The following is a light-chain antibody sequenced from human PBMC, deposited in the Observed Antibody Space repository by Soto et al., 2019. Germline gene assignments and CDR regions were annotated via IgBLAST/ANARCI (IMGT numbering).Light chain of an antibody. V-gene: IGKV1-39*01. Sequence: DIQLTQSPSSLTAAVGDSVTITCRASQRINNLLNGYQQKPGKAPKLLNHTASRLQNGVPSRFNGGVSGTDFSLTINSLQPEDFATYYCQQSSTTRWPFGQGTKVDIK. CDR3: QQSSTTRWP. CDR2: TAS. CDR1: QRINNL. J-gene: IGKJ1*01.